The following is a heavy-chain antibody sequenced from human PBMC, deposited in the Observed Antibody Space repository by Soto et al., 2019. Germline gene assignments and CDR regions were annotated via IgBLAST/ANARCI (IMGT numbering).Heavy chain of an antibody. Sequence: PGGSLRLSCAASGFTFSSYAMSWVRQAPGKGLEWVSAISGSGGSTYYADSVEGWVTMTRDTSISTAYMELSRLRSDDTAVYYCARDECSGGSCYVLLNYWGQGTLVTVSS. J-gene: IGHJ4*02. D-gene: IGHD2-15*01. CDR3: ARDECSGGSCYVLLNY. CDR1: GFTFSSYA. CDR2: ISGSGGST. V-gene: IGHV3-23*01.